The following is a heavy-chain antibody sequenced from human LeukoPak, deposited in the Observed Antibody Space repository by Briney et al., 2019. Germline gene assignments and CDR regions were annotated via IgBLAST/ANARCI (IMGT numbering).Heavy chain of an antibody. V-gene: IGHV1-18*01. CDR3: ARVHYGGNSYFDY. CDR1: SPTFNNYG. D-gene: IGHD4-23*01. J-gene: IGHJ4*02. CDR2: ISAYNGNT. Sequence: ASVKVSCKASSPTFNNYGFNWVRQAPGQGLEWIGWISAYNGNTNYAQKLQGRVTMTTDTSTSTAYMELRSLRSDDTAVYYCARVHYGGNSYFDYWGQGTLVTVSS.